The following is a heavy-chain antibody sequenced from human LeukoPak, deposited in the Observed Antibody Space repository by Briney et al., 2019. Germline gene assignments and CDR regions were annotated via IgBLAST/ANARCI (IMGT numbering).Heavy chain of an antibody. CDR1: GGSISGSY. Sequence: SETLSLTCTVSGGSISGSYWSWIRQSPGKGLEWIAYIYDSGTTNYNPSLKSRVTISIDTSKNQFSLNLSSVTAADTAVYYCARMERATTTPGYYFDYWGQGMLVTVSS. CDR2: IYDSGTT. D-gene: IGHD5-24*01. V-gene: IGHV4-59*01. CDR3: ARMERATTTPGYYFDY. J-gene: IGHJ4*02.